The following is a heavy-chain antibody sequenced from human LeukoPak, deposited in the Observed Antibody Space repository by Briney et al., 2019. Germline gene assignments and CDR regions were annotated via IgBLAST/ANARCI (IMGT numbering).Heavy chain of an antibody. CDR3: AKDPGSSSPYYFDY. Sequence: PGGSLRLSCAASGFTFSSYGMHWVRQAPGKGLEWVAFIRYDGSNKYYADSVKGRFTVSRDNSKNTLYLQMNSLRAEDTAVYYCAKDPGSSSPYYFDYWGQGTLVTVSS. CDR1: GFTFSSYG. V-gene: IGHV3-30*02. CDR2: IRYDGSNK. D-gene: IGHD1-26*01. J-gene: IGHJ4*02.